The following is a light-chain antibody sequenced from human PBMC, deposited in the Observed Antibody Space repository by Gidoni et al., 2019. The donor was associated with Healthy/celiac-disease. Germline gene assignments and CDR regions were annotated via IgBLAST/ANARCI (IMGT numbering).Light chain of an antibody. J-gene: IGKJ3*01. CDR2: AAS. V-gene: IGKV1-9*01. CDR1: QGISNY. Sequence: DIQLTQSPSFLSASVGDRVTITCRASQGISNYLAWYQQKPGKAPKLLIYAASTLQSGVPSRFSGSGSGTEFTLTISSLQPEDFAIYYCQQLNSFXPXTKVDIK. CDR3: QQLNS.